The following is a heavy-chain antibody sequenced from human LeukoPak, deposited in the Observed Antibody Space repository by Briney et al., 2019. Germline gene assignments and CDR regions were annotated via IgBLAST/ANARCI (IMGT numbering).Heavy chain of an antibody. Sequence: GGSLRLSCAASGFTVSSNYMNWVRQAPGKGLEWVSFISSSSSTIYYAASVKGRFTISRDNAKNSLYLQMNSLRDEDTAVYYCARDRGYYFDYWGQGTLVTVSS. V-gene: IGHV3-48*02. J-gene: IGHJ4*02. CDR3: ARDRGYYFDY. D-gene: IGHD3-22*01. CDR2: ISSSSSTI. CDR1: GFTVSSNY.